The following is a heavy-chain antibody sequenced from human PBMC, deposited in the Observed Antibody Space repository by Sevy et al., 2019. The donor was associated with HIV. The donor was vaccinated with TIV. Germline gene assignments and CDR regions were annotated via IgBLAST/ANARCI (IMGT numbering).Heavy chain of an antibody. D-gene: IGHD4-17*01. V-gene: IGHV3-48*01. J-gene: IGHJ4*02. Sequence: GGSLRLSCAASGFTYGTHSMNWVRQAPGKGLEWVSYISGGSRTIYYADSVKGRFTISRDIAKNTLHLQMNSLRAEDTAVYYCARDLEFYDYGDYGPAFMPDYWGQGTLVTVSS. CDR1: GFTYGTHS. CDR3: ARDLEFYDYGDYGPAFMPDY. CDR2: ISGGSRTI.